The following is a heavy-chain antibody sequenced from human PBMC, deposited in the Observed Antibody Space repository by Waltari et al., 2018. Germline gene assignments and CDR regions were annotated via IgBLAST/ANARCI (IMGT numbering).Heavy chain of an antibody. V-gene: IGHV3-66*01. J-gene: IGHJ4*02. D-gene: IGHD6-13*01. Sequence: EVQLVESGGGLVQPGGSLRLSCAASGFTVSSNYMSWVRQAPGKGLEWVSVIYSGGSTYYADSVKGRFTISRDNSKNTLYLQMNSLRAEDTAVYYCARREIAAAVKDYWGQGTLVTVSS. CDR3: ARREIAAAVKDY. CDR2: IYSGGST. CDR1: GFTVSSNY.